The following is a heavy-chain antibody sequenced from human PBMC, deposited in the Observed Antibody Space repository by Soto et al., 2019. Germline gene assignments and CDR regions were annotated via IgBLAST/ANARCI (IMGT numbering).Heavy chain of an antibody. CDR1: GGAISSYY. V-gene: IGHV4-59*01. CDR2: IYYSGST. Sequence: ETLSRTRSLSGGAISSYYWSWIRQPPGKGLEWIGYIYYSGSTDYDPSLKSRVTISVDTSKNQFSMKLSSVTAADTAVYYCARRWGTYFDHYGQGTPVTVSS. D-gene: IGHD7-27*01. J-gene: IGHJ4*02. CDR3: ARRWGTYFDH.